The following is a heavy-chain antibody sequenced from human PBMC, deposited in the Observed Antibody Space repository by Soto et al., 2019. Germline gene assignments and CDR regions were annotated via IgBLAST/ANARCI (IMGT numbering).Heavy chain of an antibody. V-gene: IGHV5-51*01. CDR2: IYPGDSDT. D-gene: IGHD3-22*01. CDR1: GYSFTSYW. J-gene: IGHJ3*02. CDR3: ARVGSLHFTGGAYSSGYYIDAFDI. Sequence: GESLKISCKGSGYSFTSYWIGWVRQMPGKGLEWMGIIYPGDSDTRYSPSFQGQVTISADKSISTAYLQWSSLKASATAMYYCARVGSLHFTGGAYSSGYYIDAFDIWGQGTMVTVSS.